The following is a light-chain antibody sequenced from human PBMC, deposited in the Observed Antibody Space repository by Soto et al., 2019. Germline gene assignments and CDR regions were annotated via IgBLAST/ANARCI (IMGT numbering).Light chain of an antibody. CDR3: SSYTNINTRACV. Sequence: QSALTQPASVSGSPGQSITISCTGTSGDIGSYNRVSWYQQHPGKAPKLIIYEVTDRPSGVSNRFSGSKSGNTAFPTISGLQAEDEAEYYCSSYTNINTRACVFGTGTKLTVL. CDR1: SGDIGSYNR. J-gene: IGLJ1*01. V-gene: IGLV2-14*01. CDR2: EVT.